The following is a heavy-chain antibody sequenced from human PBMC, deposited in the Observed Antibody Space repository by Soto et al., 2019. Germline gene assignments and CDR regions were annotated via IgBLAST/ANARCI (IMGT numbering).Heavy chain of an antibody. CDR2: ISGSGGST. CDR1: GFTFSSYA. CDR3: AKAPRGKAAAVSFGGYGMDV. Sequence: EVQLLESGGGLVQPGGSLRLSCAASGFTFSSYAMSWVRQAPGKGLEWVSAISGSGGSTYYTDSVKGRFTISRDNSKNTLYLQMNSLRAEDTAVYYCAKAPRGKAAAVSFGGYGMDVWGQGTTVTVSS. J-gene: IGHJ6*02. V-gene: IGHV3-23*01. D-gene: IGHD6-13*01.